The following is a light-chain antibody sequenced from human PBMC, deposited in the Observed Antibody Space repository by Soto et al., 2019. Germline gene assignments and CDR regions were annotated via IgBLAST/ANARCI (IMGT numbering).Light chain of an antibody. Sequence: QPVLTQPPSASGTPGQRVTISCSGSSSNIGSNTVNWYQQLPGTAPKLLIYSNNERPSRVPDRFSGSKSGTSASLAISGLQSEDEADSYCAAWDDSLNAYVIGTGTKVTVL. CDR1: SSNIGSNT. V-gene: IGLV1-44*01. J-gene: IGLJ1*01. CDR2: SNN. CDR3: AAWDDSLNAYV.